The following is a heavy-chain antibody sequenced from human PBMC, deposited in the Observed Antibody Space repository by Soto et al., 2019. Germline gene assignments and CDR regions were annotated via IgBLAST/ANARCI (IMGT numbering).Heavy chain of an antibody. CDR3: ARGYQMAAFDI. Sequence: GGSLRLSCAASGFTFSSYDMHWVRQATGKGLEWVSAIGTAGDTYYPGSVKGRFTISRENAKNSLYLQMNSLRAGDTAVYYCARGYQMAAFDIWGQGTMVTVSS. J-gene: IGHJ3*02. V-gene: IGHV3-13*01. CDR1: GFTFSSYD. D-gene: IGHD2-2*01. CDR2: IGTAGDT.